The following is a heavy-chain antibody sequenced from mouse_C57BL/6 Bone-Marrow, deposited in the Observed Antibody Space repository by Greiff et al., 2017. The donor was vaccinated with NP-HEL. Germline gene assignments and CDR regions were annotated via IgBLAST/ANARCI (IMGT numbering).Heavy chain of an antibody. D-gene: IGHD3-2*02. CDR2: INPSTGGT. V-gene: IGHV1-42*01. J-gene: IGHJ4*01. CDR3: ALDRSGYGAMDY. Sequence: VQLQQSGPELVKPGASVKISCKASGYSFTGYYMNWVKQSPEKSLEWIGEINPSTGGTTYNQKFKAKATLTVDKSSSTAYMQLKSLTSEDSAVYYCALDRSGYGAMDYWGQGTSVTVSS. CDR1: GYSFTGYY.